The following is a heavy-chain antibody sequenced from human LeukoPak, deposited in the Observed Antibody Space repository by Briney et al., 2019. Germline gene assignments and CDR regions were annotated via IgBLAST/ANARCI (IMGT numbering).Heavy chain of an antibody. CDR1: RGTFSSYA. CDR3: ASRGPYSSPPEDAFDI. CDR2: IIPIFGTA. J-gene: IGHJ3*02. Sequence: ASVTVSCKASRGTFSSYAISWVRQAPGQGLEWMGGIIPIFGTANYAQKFQGRVTITTDESTSTAYMELSSLRSEDTAVYYCASRGPYSSPPEDAFDIWGQGTMVTVSS. D-gene: IGHD6-13*01. V-gene: IGHV1-69*05.